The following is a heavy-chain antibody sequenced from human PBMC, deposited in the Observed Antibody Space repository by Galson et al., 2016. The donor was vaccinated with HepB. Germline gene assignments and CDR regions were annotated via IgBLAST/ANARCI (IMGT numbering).Heavy chain of an antibody. CDR1: GFTFSNYA. CDR3: AKTLYGGVDY. J-gene: IGHJ4*02. Sequence: SLRLSCAASGFTFSNYAMSWVRQAPGKGLEWVSSISGSGGTTYYPDSVKGRFTIPRDNSKNTLYLQMDSLRAEDTAVYYCAKTLYGGVDYWGQGTLVTVSS. D-gene: IGHD4-23*01. CDR2: ISGSGGTT. V-gene: IGHV3-23*01.